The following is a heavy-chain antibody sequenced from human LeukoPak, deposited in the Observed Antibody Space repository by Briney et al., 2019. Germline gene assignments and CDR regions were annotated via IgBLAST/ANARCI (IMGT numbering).Heavy chain of an antibody. CDR1: GGTFSNYA. CDR2: IIPIFGTA. Sequence: ASVKVSCKASGGTFSNYAISWVRQAPGQGLEWMGGIIPIFGTANYAQKFQDRVTITADKSTSTAYMELSSLRSEDTAVYYCAKAPVTSCSGVYCYPFDYWGQGTLVTVSS. D-gene: IGHD2-15*01. CDR3: AKAPVTSCSGVYCYPFDY. V-gene: IGHV1-69*06. J-gene: IGHJ4*02.